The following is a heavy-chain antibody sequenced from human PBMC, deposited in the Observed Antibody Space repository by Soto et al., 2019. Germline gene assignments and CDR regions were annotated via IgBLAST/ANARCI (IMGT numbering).Heavy chain of an antibody. D-gene: IGHD3-10*01. CDR3: ARVQRYRITMVRGIYYYYGMDV. Sequence: SETLALTCAVYGWSFSGYYWSWIRQPPGKGLEWIGEINHSGSTNYNPSLKSRVTISVDTSKNQFSLKLSSVTAADTAVYYCARVQRYRITMVRGIYYYYGMDVWGQGTTVTVSS. CDR2: INHSGST. V-gene: IGHV4-34*01. CDR1: GWSFSGYY. J-gene: IGHJ6*02.